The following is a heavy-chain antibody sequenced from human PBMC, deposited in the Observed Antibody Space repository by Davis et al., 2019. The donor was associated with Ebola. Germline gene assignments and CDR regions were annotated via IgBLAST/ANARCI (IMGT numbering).Heavy chain of an antibody. CDR2: INPHNGNT. CDR1: GYTFTNYG. CDR3: ARVPRRCSGGSCHYYYGMDV. Sequence: ASVKVSCKASGYTFTNYGITWVRQAPGQGLEWMGWINPHNGNTNYAQNVQGRVIMTTDTSTSTAYMELRSLRSDDTAVYYCARVPRRCSGGSCHYYYGMDVWGQGTTATVSS. J-gene: IGHJ6*02. D-gene: IGHD2-15*01. V-gene: IGHV1-18*04.